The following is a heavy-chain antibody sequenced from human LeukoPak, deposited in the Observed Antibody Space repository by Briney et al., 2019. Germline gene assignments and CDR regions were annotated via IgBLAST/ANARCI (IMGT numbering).Heavy chain of an antibody. V-gene: IGHV1-18*01. CDR2: ISAYNGNT. Sequence: ASVKVSCKASGYTFTSYGISWVRQAPGQGLEWMGWISAYNGNTNYAQKLQGRVTITADKSTSTAYMELSSLRSEDTAVYYCARGVGDAFDIWGQGTMVTVSS. CDR1: GYTFTSYG. CDR3: ARGVGDAFDI. J-gene: IGHJ3*02.